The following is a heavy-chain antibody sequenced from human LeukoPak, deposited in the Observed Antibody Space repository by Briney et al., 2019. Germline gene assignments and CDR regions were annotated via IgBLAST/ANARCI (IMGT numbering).Heavy chain of an antibody. CDR2: INHSGST. CDR1: GGSISSCSFY. J-gene: IGHJ4*02. CDR3: ARSRWGIAARRGYFDY. V-gene: IGHV4-39*06. D-gene: IGHD6-6*01. Sequence: SETLSLTCAVSGGSISSCSFYWSWIRQPPGKGLEWIGEINHSGSTNYNPSLKSRGTISVDTTKNQFPLKLSSVPAADTAVYYCARSRWGIAARRGYFDYWGQGTLVTVSS.